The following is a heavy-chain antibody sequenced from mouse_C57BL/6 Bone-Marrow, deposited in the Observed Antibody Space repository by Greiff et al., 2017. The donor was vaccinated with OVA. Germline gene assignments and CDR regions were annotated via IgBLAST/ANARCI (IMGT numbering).Heavy chain of an antibody. CDR3: ARREELRIRGGYYFDD. D-gene: IGHD3-2*02. CDR1: GYTFTSYW. J-gene: IGHJ2*01. CDR2: IDPSDSET. Sequence: QVQLQQPGAELVRPGSSVKLSCKASGYTFTSYWMHLVKQRPIQGLEWIGNIDPSDSETHYNQKFKDKATLTVDKSSSPAYMPRSSLTSEDTAVYYGARREELRIRGGYYFDDWGQGTTLTVSS. V-gene: IGHV1-52*01.